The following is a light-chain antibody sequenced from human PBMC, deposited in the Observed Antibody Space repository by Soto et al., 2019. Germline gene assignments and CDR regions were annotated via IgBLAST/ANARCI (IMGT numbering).Light chain of an antibody. CDR3: CSYAGSSTLKV. V-gene: IGLV2-23*02. J-gene: IGLJ2*01. CDR2: EVS. Sequence: QSVLTQPASVSGSPGQSITISCTGTSSDVGSYNLVSWYQQHPGKAPKLMIYEVSKRPSGVSNRFSGSKSGNTASLTISGLQAEDEADYYSCSYAGSSTLKVFGAGTKLTVL. CDR1: SSDVGSYNL.